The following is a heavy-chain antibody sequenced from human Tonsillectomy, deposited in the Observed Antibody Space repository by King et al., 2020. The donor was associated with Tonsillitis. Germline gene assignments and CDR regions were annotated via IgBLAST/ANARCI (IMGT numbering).Heavy chain of an antibody. CDR3: AKANYYDRSGFQTPFDP. V-gene: IGHV4-38-2*01. J-gene: IGHJ5*02. CDR2: AYYSGTT. D-gene: IGHD3-22*01. Sequence: QLQESGPGLVKPSETLSLTCAVSGYSISSGYYWGWIRQPPGKGLEWIGSAYYSGTTHYNPSLKSRVTISVDTSKNQFSLKLTSVTAADTAVYYCAKANYYDRSGFQTPFDPWGQGTLVTVSS. CDR1: GYSISSGYY.